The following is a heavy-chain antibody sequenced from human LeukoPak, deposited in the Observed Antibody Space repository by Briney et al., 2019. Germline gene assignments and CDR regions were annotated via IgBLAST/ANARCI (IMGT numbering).Heavy chain of an antibody. V-gene: IGHV3-9*01. Sequence: GGSLRLSCAASGFTFDDYAMHWVRQAPGQGLEWVSGINWNSGNIGYADSVKGRFTISRDSAKNSLYLQMSSLRAEDTPFYYCAKSPGIRYYYYGMDVWGQGTTVTVSS. CDR2: INWNSGNI. CDR1: GFTFDDYA. J-gene: IGHJ6*02. CDR3: AKSPGIRYYYYGMDV.